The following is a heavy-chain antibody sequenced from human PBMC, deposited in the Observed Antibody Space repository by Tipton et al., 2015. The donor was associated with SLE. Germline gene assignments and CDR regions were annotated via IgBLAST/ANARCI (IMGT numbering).Heavy chain of an antibody. CDR1: GYTFTSYD. D-gene: IGHD6-19*01. CDR2: MNPNSGNT. V-gene: IGHV1-8*02. CDR3: ASRVAVAGSFDY. Sequence: QSGPEVKKPGASVKVSCKASGYTFTSYDINWVRQATGQGLEWMGWMNPNSGNTGYAQKFQGRVTMTRNTSVSTAYMELSSLRSEDTAVYYCASRVAVAGSFDYWGQGTLVTVSS. J-gene: IGHJ4*02.